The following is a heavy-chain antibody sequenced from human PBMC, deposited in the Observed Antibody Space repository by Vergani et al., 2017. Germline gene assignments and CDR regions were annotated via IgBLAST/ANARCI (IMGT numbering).Heavy chain of an antibody. Sequence: QVTLQESGPVLVKPTETLTLTCTVSGFSLSNARMGVSWIRQPPGKALEWLAHIFSNDEKSYSTSLKSRLTISKDTSKSQVVLTMTNMDPVDPATYYCARILLAYYDFWSGYYDYWGQGTLVTVSS. J-gene: IGHJ4*02. CDR2: IFSNDEK. D-gene: IGHD3-3*01. CDR3: ARILLAYYDFWSGYYDY. CDR1: GFSLSNARMG. V-gene: IGHV2-26*01.